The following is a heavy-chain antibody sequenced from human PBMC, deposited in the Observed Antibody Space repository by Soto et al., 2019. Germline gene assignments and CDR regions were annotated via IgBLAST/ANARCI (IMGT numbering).Heavy chain of an antibody. V-gene: IGHV3-23*01. J-gene: IGHJ4*02. CDR2: ISGSGGSA. CDR3: AKDGSYYDSPTESDY. D-gene: IGHD3-22*01. CDR1: GFTFSSYV. Sequence: EVQLLASGGGLVQPGGSLRLSCAASGFTFSSYVMTWVLQAPGQGLEWVSSISGSGGSAYLADSVKGRFTISRDNSKNTVHLQMNSLRAEDTAVYYCAKDGSYYDSPTESDYWGQGTLVTVAS.